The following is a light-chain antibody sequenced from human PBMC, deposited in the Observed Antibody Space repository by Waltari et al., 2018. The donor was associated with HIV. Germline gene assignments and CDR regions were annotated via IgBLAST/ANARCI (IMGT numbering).Light chain of an antibody. J-gene: IGKJ4*02. CDR2: GAS. Sequence: EIAMTQSPVTLSVSPGDTAILSCRASQSVGSNLAWYQQKPGQAPRLLIYGASTRVTGSPDRCNGSGSGTDFTLIIRGVQSEDFAVYHCQQKTLRLPLTFGGGTKVEIK. CDR3: QQKTLRLPLT. V-gene: IGKV3-15*01. CDR1: QSVGSN.